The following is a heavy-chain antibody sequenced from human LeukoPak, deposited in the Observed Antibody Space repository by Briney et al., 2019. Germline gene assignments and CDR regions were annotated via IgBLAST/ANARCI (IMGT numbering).Heavy chain of an antibody. Sequence: SETLSLTCTVSGGSISSYYWSWIRQPPGKGLEWIGYIHYSGSTNYNSSLKSRVTISADTSKNQLSLKLNSVTAADTAVYYCARRIAASDAFDIWGQGTMVTVSS. V-gene: IGHV4-59*01. CDR3: ARRIAASDAFDI. CDR1: GGSISSYY. D-gene: IGHD6-13*01. J-gene: IGHJ3*02. CDR2: IHYSGST.